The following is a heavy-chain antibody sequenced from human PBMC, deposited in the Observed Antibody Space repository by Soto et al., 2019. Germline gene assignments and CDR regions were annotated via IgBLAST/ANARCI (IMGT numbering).Heavy chain of an antibody. CDR1: EFSLDDFS. Sequence: EVHLMESGGGLVTPGGSLRLSCAASEFSLDDFSMNWVRQVPGRGLYLVSSISSRGTYIYYVDSVRGRFTISSDNAKNSLCLQTNRLRAEDPGVYHCARAGDSYGYVGTYHYYGMDVWGQGTTVTVS. CDR2: ISSRGTYI. CDR3: ARAGDSYGYVGTYHYYGMDV. V-gene: IGHV3-21*06. J-gene: IGHJ6*02. D-gene: IGHD5-18*01.